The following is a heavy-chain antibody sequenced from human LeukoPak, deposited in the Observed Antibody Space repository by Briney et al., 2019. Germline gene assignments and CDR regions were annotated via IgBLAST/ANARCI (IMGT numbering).Heavy chain of an antibody. CDR3: AKADCSGGSCPLDY. Sequence: GGSLRLSCAASGFTFDDYAMHWVRQAPGKGLEWVSGISWNSGSIGYADSVKGRFTIPRDNAKNSLYLQMNSLRAEDTALYYCAKADCSGGSCPLDYWGQGTLVTVSS. CDR2: ISWNSGSI. V-gene: IGHV3-9*01. D-gene: IGHD2-15*01. CDR1: GFTFDDYA. J-gene: IGHJ4*02.